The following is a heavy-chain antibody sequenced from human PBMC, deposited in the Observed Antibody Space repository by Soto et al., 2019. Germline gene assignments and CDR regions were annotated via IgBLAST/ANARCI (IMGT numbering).Heavy chain of an antibody. J-gene: IGHJ3*02. Sequence: SVTLSLTCAVDGGSFSGFYWTWIRQPPGTGLEWIGEINHSGSTNYNPSLRGRGRMSIDKSKNLLSLKVNYVNAADTAMYYCARIQDGDALDIWGQGTVVTVSS. CDR3: ARIQDGDALDI. CDR2: INHSGST. CDR1: GGSFSGFY. V-gene: IGHV4-34*01.